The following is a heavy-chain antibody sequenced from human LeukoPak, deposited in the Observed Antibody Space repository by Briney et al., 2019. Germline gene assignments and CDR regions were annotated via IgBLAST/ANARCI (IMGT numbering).Heavy chain of an antibody. J-gene: IGHJ4*02. D-gene: IGHD3-16*01. Sequence: GGSLRLSCAASGFTFSNYWMHWVRQVPEKGLVWVSRVNPDGSNIAYANSVKGRFTSSRDNAQNTLYLQMNRLRVEDTAVYYCARGGSYGDYWGQGILVTVSS. CDR1: GFTFSNYW. CDR3: ARGGSYGDY. CDR2: VNPDGSNI. V-gene: IGHV3-74*01.